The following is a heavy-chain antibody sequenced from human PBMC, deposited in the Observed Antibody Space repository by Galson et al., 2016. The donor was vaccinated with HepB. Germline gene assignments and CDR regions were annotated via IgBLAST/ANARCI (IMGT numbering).Heavy chain of an antibody. V-gene: IGHV4-39*01. CDR2: IYYSGST. CDR1: GGSVSSSYYY. CDR3: SDIPDY. J-gene: IGHJ4*02. D-gene: IGHD2-15*01. Sequence: SETLSLTCTVSGGSVSSSYYYWGWIRQPPGKGLEWIGNIYYSGSTYYNLSLKSRVTMSLDTSKNQFSLQLSSVTAADTAVYYCSDIPDYWGQGTLVTVSS.